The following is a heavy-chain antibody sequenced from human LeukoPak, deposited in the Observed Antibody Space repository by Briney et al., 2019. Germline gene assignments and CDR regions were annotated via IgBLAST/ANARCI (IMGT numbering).Heavy chain of an antibody. V-gene: IGHV4-34*01. D-gene: IGHD3-22*01. CDR3: ARAALGDYYDSSGYYYVDYFDY. CDR2: INHSGST. J-gene: IGHJ4*02. Sequence: SETLSPTCAVYGGSFSGYYWSWLRQPPGKGLEWIGEINHSGSTNYNPSLKSRVTMSVDTSKNQFSLKLSSVTAADTAVYYCARAALGDYYDSSGYYYVDYFDYWGQGTLVTVSS. CDR1: GGSFSGYY.